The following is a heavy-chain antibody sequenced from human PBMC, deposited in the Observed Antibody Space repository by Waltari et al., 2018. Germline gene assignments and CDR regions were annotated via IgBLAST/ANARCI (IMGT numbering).Heavy chain of an antibody. V-gene: IGHV4-34*01. CDR2: IRHSGVT. CDR1: GGPFIDYS. CDR3: ARTWGNSPPLGWFDP. Sequence: QVQLHQWGAGLLKPSETLSLTCAVSGGPFIDYSWAWIRQSPGKGLEWIGEIRHSGVTHYNPSLRSRVTMSVETIRKQFSLMLTSVTAADTAVYFCARTWGNSPPLGWFDPWGRGTRVTISS. J-gene: IGHJ5*01. D-gene: IGHD7-27*01.